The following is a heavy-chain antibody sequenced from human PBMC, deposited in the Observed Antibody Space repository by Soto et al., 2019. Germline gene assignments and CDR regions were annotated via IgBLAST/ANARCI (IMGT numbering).Heavy chain of an antibody. V-gene: IGHV3-11*01. CDR1: GFTFSDYY. CDR3: ARSYDFWSGTASTYYYYYGMDV. J-gene: IGHJ6*02. CDR2: ISSSGSTI. D-gene: IGHD3-3*01. Sequence: SGGSLRLSCVASGFTFSDYYMSWIRQAPGKGLEWGSYISSSGSTIYYADSVKGRFTISRDNAKNSLYLQMNSLRAEDTAVYYRARSYDFWSGTASTYYYYYGMDVWGQGTTVTVSS.